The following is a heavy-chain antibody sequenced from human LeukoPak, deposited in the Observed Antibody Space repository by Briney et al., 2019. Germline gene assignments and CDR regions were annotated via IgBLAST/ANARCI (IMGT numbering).Heavy chain of an antibody. V-gene: IGHV1-69*04. CDR3: ARDHGSSWSRVYGMDV. D-gene: IGHD6-13*01. CDR1: GGTFSSYA. Sequence: SVKVSCKASGGTFSSYAISWVRQAPGQGLEWMGRIIPILGIANYAQKFQGRVTITADKSTSTAYMELSSLRSEDTAVYYCARDHGSSWSRVYGMDVWGQGTTVTVSS. J-gene: IGHJ6*02. CDR2: IIPILGIA.